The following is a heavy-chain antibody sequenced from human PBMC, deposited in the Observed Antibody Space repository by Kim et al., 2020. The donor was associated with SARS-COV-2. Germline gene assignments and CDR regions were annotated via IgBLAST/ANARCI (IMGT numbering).Heavy chain of an antibody. CDR1: GFIISSHA. J-gene: IGHJ4*02. CDR3: AKVNWESGLGEDN. V-gene: IGHV3-23*05. CDR2: IHNSGSRT. Sequence: GGSLRLSCAASGFIISSHAVSWVRQAPGKGLEWVSAIHNSGSRTFYADSVRGRFTVSRDNSKNTVYLQMNSLRAQDTAIYYCAKVNWESGLGEDNWGQGTLVTVSS. D-gene: IGHD3-16*01.